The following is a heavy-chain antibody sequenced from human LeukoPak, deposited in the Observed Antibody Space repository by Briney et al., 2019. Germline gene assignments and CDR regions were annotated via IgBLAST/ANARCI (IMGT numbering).Heavy chain of an antibody. CDR2: ISGSGGST. CDR3: ARREQPWYGYYYGMDV. J-gene: IGHJ6*02. V-gene: IGHV3-23*01. CDR1: GFTFSSYA. D-gene: IGHD1-26*01. Sequence: GGSLRLSCAASGFTFSSYAMSWVRQAPGKGLEWVSAISGSGGSTYYADSVKGRFTISRDNSKNTLYLQMNSLRAEDTAVYYCARREQPWYGYYYGMDVWGQGTTVTVSS.